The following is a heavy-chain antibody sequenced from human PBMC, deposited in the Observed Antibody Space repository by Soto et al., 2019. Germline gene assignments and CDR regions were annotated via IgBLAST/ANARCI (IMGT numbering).Heavy chain of an antibody. Sequence: GGSLRLSCVASGFTFTTYWMSWVRQAPGKGLQWVANIRQDGGAQYYVDSVKGRFTISRDNAKNSVYLQMDSLRVEDTAVYYCVRGGHGSGSYMGSSWGQGILVTVSS. CDR1: GFTFTTYW. D-gene: IGHD3-10*01. J-gene: IGHJ5*02. V-gene: IGHV3-7*03. CDR3: VRGGHGSGSYMGSS. CDR2: IRQDGGAQ.